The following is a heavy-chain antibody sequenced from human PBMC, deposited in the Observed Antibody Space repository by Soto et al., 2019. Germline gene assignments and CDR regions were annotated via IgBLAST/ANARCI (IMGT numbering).Heavy chain of an antibody. V-gene: IGHV4-39*01. CDR3: ASHYCSGGSCMGPDNWFDP. J-gene: IGHJ5*02. CDR1: GGSISSSSYY. Sequence: SETLSLTCTVSGGSISSSSYYWGWIRQPPGKGLEWIGSIYYSGSTYYNPSLKSRVTISVDTSKNQFSLKLSSVTAEDTAVYYCASHYCSGGSCMGPDNWFDPWGQGTLVTVSS. D-gene: IGHD2-15*01. CDR2: IYYSGST.